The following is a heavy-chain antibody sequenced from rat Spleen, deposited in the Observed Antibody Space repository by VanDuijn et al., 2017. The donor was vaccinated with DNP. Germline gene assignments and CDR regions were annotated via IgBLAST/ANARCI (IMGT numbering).Heavy chain of an antibody. CDR3: KVGARY. D-gene: IGHD5-1*01. CDR1: GFTFNNYY. CDR2: ISTNGGST. V-gene: IGHV5-27*01. Sequence: VQLVESGGGLVQPGRSLKLSCAASGFTFNNYYMAWVRQAPTKGLEWVASISTNGGSTYYRDSVKGRFTISRDNAKSTLYLQMNSLRSEDTTTYYCKVGARYWGQGVMVTVSS. J-gene: IGHJ2*01.